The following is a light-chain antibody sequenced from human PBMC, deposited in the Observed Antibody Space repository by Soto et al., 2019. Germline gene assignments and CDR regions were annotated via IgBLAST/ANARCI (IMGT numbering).Light chain of an antibody. CDR3: SSYGGNNNVV. CDR2: EVN. CDR1: SSDVGGYNY. V-gene: IGLV2-8*01. J-gene: IGLJ2*01. Sequence: QSALTQPPSASGSPGQSVTISCTGTSSDVGGYNYVSWHQQHPGKAPKLIIYEVNKRPSGVPDRFSGSKFGNTASLTVSGLQAEDEADYYCSSYGGNNNVVFGGGTKLTVL.